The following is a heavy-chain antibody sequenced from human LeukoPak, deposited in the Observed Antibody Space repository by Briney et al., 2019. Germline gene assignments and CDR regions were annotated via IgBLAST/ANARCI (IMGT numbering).Heavy chain of an antibody. Sequence: PSGTLSLTCAVSGGSISSSNWWSWVRQPPGKGLEWIGEIYHSGSTNYNPSLKSRVTISVDKSKNQFSLKLSSVTAADTAVYYCASIVVVPAAPTHDAFDIWGQGTMVTVSS. CDR2: IYHSGST. CDR3: ASIVVVPAAPTHDAFDI. CDR1: GGSISSSNW. V-gene: IGHV4-4*02. J-gene: IGHJ3*02. D-gene: IGHD2-2*01.